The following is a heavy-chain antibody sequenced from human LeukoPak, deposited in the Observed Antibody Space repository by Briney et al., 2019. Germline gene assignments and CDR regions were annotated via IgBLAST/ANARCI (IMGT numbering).Heavy chain of an antibody. D-gene: IGHD1-26*01. CDR2: ISYDGSNR. J-gene: IGHJ4*02. Sequence: PGGSLRLSCAASGLTLTSYAIHWVRQAPGKGLVWVAVISYDGSNRYYADSVKDRFTISRDTSKNTVYLQMNSLRAGDTAVYYCARSNSGIYSHFDYWGQGTLVTVSS. V-gene: IGHV3-30*04. CDR3: ARSNSGIYSHFDY. CDR1: GLTLTSYA.